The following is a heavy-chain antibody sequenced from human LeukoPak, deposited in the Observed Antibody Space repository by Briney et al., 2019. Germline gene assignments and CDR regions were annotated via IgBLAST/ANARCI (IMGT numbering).Heavy chain of an antibody. CDR3: ARGLKLSY. Sequence: SETLSLTCAVYGGSFSGYYWSWIRQPPGKGLEWIGEINHSGSTNYNPSLKGRVTISVDTSKNQFSLKLSSVTAADTAVHYCARGLKLSYWGQGTLVTVSS. V-gene: IGHV4-34*01. CDR2: INHSGST. CDR1: GGSFSGYY. J-gene: IGHJ4*02.